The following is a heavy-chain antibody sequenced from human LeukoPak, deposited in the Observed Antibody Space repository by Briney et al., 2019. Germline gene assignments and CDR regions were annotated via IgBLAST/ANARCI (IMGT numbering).Heavy chain of an antibody. CDR2: GST. Sequence: GSTFYADSVKGRFTISRDNSENTVYLQMNSLRAEDTALYYCARDRGELNRYDYWGQGTLVTVSS. D-gene: IGHD1-7*01. CDR3: ARDRGELNRYDY. J-gene: IGHJ4*02. V-gene: IGHV3-23*01.